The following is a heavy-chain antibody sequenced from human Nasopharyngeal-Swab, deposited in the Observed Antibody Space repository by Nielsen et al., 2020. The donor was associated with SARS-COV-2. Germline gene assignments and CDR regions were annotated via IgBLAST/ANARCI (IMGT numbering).Heavy chain of an antibody. CDR1: VYSFTSYW. V-gene: IGHV5-51*01. J-gene: IGHJ4*02. CDR3: AIRRDVYNGGPGGFDY. D-gene: IGHD5-24*01. CDR2: IYPGESDT. Sequence: GESLKISCKGSVYSFTSYWIGWVRQMPGKGLEWMGIIYPGESDTRYSPSFQGQVTISADNSISTAYLQCSSLKASDTAMYYCAIRRDVYNGGPGGFDYWGQGTLVTVSS.